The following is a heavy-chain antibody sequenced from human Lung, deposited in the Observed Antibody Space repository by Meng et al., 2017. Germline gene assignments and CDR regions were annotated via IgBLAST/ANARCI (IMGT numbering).Heavy chain of an antibody. CDR2: IYHSGST. V-gene: IGHV4-4*02. D-gene: IGHD6-19*01. CDR1: WCAISNSNW. CDR3: ARRGLWLDPQNFDY. J-gene: IGHJ4*02. Sequence: QVPPHAACPGLVKPSRTPSLICAVAWCAISNSNWCSWVRQPPGKGLEWIGEIYHSGSTNYNPSLNSRVTISVDKSKKQFSLKLSSVTAADTAVYYCARRGLWLDPQNFDYWGQGTLVTVSS.